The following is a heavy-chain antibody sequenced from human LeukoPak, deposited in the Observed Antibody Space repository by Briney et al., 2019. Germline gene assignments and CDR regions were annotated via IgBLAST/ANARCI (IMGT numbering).Heavy chain of an antibody. CDR1: GGSFRSYA. D-gene: IGHD4-17*01. CDR2: IIPPFGTI. CDR3: ARAAPFGESFCFAY. J-gene: IGHJ4*02. V-gene: IGHV1-69*01. Sequence: RASVKVSCKASGGSFRSYAINWVRQAPGQGLEWMGGIIPPFGTINYAQKFQGRVTINEDESTRTAYMELSSLRSEDTAVFYCARAAPFGESFCFAYWGQGTLVTVSS.